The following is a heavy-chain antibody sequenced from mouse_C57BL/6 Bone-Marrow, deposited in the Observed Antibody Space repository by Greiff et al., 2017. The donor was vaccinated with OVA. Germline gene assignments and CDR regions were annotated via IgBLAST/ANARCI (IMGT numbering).Heavy chain of an antibody. CDR1: GYTFTSYW. CDR2: IYPGSGST. J-gene: IGHJ1*03. V-gene: IGHV1-55*01. D-gene: IGHD2-2*01. CDR3: ARKGRGLHYRYWYFDV. Sequence: QVQLQQPGAELVKPGASVKMSCKASGYTFTSYWVTWVKQRPGQGLEWIGDIYPGSGSTNYNEKFKSKATLTVDTSSSTAYMQLSSLTSEDSAVYYCARKGRGLHYRYWYFDVWGTGTTVTVSS.